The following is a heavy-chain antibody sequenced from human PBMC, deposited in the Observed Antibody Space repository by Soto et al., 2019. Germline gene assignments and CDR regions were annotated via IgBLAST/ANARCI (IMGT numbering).Heavy chain of an antibody. D-gene: IGHD2-2*01. Sequence: QVQLQESGPGLVKPSQTLSLTCTVSGGSISSGGYYWSWIRQHPGKGLEWIGYIYYSGSTYYNPSLKSRVTIPVDTPKNQYPLKLSSVAAADTAVYYCARNPLVPAAIGYYYLDVWGKGTTVTVSS. V-gene: IGHV4-31*03. CDR2: IYYSGST. CDR1: GGSISSGGYY. CDR3: ARNPLVPAAIGYYYLDV. J-gene: IGHJ6*03.